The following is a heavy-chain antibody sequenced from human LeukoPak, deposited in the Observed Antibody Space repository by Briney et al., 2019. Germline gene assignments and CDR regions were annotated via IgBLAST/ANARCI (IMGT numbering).Heavy chain of an antibody. CDR2: ISYDGSNK. V-gene: IGHV3-30-3*01. Sequence: GGSLRLSCAASGFTFSSYAMHWVRQAPGKGLEWVAVISYDGSNKCYADSVKGRFTISRDNSKNTLYLQMNSLRAEDTAVYYCAREQHGGNTGPGDYWGQGTLVTVSS. J-gene: IGHJ4*02. D-gene: IGHD4-23*01. CDR1: GFTFSSYA. CDR3: AREQHGGNTGPGDY.